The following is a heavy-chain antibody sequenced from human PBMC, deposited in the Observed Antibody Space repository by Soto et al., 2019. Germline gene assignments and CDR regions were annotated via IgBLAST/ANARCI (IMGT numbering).Heavy chain of an antibody. J-gene: IGHJ4*02. CDR2: IFSSGST. V-gene: IGHV4-59*01. D-gene: IGHD2-2*01. CDR3: ARVGYCSSTPCWPIGYFEY. Sequence: SETLSLTCTVSGDSISSFYWTWILQPPWKGLEWVGYIFSSGSTNYNPSLKSRVTISVDTSENQFSLKLTSVTAADTAVYYCARVGYCSSTPCWPIGYFEYWGQGTLVTVSS. CDR1: GDSISSFY.